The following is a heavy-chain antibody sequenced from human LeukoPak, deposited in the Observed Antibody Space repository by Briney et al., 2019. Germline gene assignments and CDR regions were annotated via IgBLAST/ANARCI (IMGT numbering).Heavy chain of an antibody. D-gene: IGHD1/OR15-1a*01. CDR3: ARDRTGVLDI. J-gene: IGHJ3*02. V-gene: IGHV4-30-4*01. CDR2: IYYSGST. CDR1: GGSISSGDYY. Sequence: SETLSLTCTVSGGSISSGDYYWSWIRQPPGKGLEWIGYIYYSGSTYYNPSHKSRVTISVDTSKNQFSLKLSSVTAADTAVYYCARDRTGVLDIWGQGTMVTVSS.